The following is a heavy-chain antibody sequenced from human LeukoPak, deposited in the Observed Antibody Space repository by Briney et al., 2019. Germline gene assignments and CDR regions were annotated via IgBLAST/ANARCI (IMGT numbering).Heavy chain of an antibody. J-gene: IGHJ6*02. V-gene: IGHV4-59*01. CDR1: GGSISSYY. D-gene: IGHD3-3*01. CDR3: ARLGDFWSGYQSPYYYYYGMDV. Sequence: SETLSLTCTVSGGSISSYYWSWIRQPPGKGLEWIGYIYYSGSTNYNPSLKSRVTISVDTSKNQFSLKLSSVTAADTAVYYCARLGDFWSGYQSPYYYYYGMDVWGQGTTVTVSS. CDR2: IYYSGST.